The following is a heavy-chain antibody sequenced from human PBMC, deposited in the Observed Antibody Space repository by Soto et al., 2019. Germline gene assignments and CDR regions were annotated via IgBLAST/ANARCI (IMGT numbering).Heavy chain of an antibody. Sequence: GGSLRLSCAASGFTFSSYAMHWVRQAPGKGLEWVAVISYDGSNKYYADSVKGRFTISRDNSKNTLYLQMNSLRAEDTAVYYCARDDTYVLRYFDWLSAPHYYYYFGMDVWGQGTTVTVSS. D-gene: IGHD3-9*01. CDR3: ARDDTYVLRYFDWLSAPHYYYYFGMDV. CDR1: GFTFSSYA. CDR2: ISYDGSNK. V-gene: IGHV3-30-3*01. J-gene: IGHJ6*02.